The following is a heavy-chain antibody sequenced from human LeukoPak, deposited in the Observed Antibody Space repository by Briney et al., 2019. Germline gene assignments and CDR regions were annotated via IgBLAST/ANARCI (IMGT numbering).Heavy chain of an antibody. CDR1: GVTFSTYS. Sequence: SMKVSCQASGVTFSTYSISWVRQAPGQGFEWMGRVIPLFGTTSYAQKFKGRVTITADKSTDTAYIELSRLTSEDTALYYCASGIEVVPSDAFDVWGQGTMVTVSS. CDR3: ASGIEVVPSDAFDV. D-gene: IGHD3-22*01. V-gene: IGHV1-69*06. CDR2: VIPLFGTT. J-gene: IGHJ3*01.